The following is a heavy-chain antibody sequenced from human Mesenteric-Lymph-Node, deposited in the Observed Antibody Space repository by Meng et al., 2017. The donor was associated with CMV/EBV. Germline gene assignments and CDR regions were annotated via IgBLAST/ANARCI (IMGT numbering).Heavy chain of an antibody. CDR2: MNPKSGST. CDR1: YTFSSYD. Sequence: YTFSSYDINWVLQATGQGLEWMGWMNPKSGSTLYSQKFQGRVTMTRNTSISTAYMELSSLRSEDTAVYYCARGPYCSNGVCYSSWFDPWGQGTLVTVSS. D-gene: IGHD2-8*01. V-gene: IGHV1-8*01. J-gene: IGHJ5*02. CDR3: ARGPYCSNGVCYSSWFDP.